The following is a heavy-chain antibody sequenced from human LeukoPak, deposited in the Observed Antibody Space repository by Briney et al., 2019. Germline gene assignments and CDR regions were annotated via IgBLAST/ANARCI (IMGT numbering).Heavy chain of an antibody. D-gene: IGHD6-6*01. CDR3: AREGGGIAARPGYYYYYYMDV. J-gene: IGHJ6*03. Sequence: GASVKVSCKASGYTFTSYGISWVRQAPGQGLEWMGWISAYNGNTNYAQKLQGRVTITTDTSTSTAYMELRSLRSDDTAVYYCAREGGGIAARPGYYYYYYMDVWGKGTTVTVSS. V-gene: IGHV1-18*01. CDR1: GYTFTSYG. CDR2: ISAYNGNT.